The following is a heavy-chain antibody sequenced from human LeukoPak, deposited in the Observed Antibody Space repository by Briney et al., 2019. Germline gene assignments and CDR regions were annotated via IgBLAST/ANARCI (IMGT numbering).Heavy chain of an antibody. CDR1: GYTFTNFG. J-gene: IGHJ3*02. V-gene: IGHV1-18*01. D-gene: IGHD3-3*01. Sequence: ASVKVSCKAFGYTFTNFGVSWVRQVPGQGLEWMGWISGYNGNTNYGQKVRGRVTMTTDTSTTTAYMELRSLRSDDTAVYYCARVLISSFVTDKITIFGGARHPLNAFDIWGQGTMVTVSS. CDR2: ISGYNGNT. CDR3: ARVLISSFVTDKITIFGGARHPLNAFDI.